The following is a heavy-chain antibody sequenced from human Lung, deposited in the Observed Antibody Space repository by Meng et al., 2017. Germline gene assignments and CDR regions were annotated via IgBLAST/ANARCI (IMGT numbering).Heavy chain of an antibody. J-gene: IGHJ4*02. V-gene: IGHV1-18*01. CDR1: GYTSASYG. CDR3: ARGTPGRSYSDY. Sequence: QAQLLQSGAEVKKPGASVWISCKASGYTSASYGTSWFRQAPGQGLEWMGWFVSNADTYPAQKFQGRVTMTRDTHTSTDFMELRSLRFDDTAVYYCARGTPGRSYSDYWGQGTLVTVSS. D-gene: IGHD3-10*01. CDR2: FVSNADT.